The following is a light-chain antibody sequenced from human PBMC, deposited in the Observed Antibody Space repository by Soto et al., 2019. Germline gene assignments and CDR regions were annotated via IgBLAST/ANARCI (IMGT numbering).Light chain of an antibody. V-gene: IGKV1-39*01. CDR1: QSITGY. CDR3: QQSFIAPWT. Sequence: DIPMTQSPSSLSASVGDRVTITCRASQSITGYLNWYQQKPGKVPKLLIYAASTLQSGVPSRFSGSGSGTDFTLTLSSLQAEDSAPYYCQQSFIAPWTFGQGTKVEIK. CDR2: AAS. J-gene: IGKJ1*01.